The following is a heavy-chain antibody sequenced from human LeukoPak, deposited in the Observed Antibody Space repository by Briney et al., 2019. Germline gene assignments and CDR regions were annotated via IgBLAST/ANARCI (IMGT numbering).Heavy chain of an antibody. CDR1: GFTVSTYY. J-gene: IGHJ4*02. CDR2: FYNPDDT. D-gene: IGHD5-12*01. CDR3: ARGITGYSGSDY. Sequence: GGSLRLSCAASGFTVSTYYMSWVRQAPGKGLEWVSVFYNPDDTRHADSVKGRFSISRDNSKNMLYLQMNSLRAEDTAVYYCARGITGYSGSDYWGQGTLVIVSS. V-gene: IGHV3-66*01.